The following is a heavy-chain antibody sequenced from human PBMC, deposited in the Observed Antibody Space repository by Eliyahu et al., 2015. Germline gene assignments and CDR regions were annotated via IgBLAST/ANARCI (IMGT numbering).Heavy chain of an antibody. V-gene: IGHV1-8*01. CDR3: VRKSPLAAVADH. D-gene: IGHD6-13*01. CDR1: GYTFTNYD. J-gene: IGHJ4*02. Sequence: QVQLVQSGAEVKQPGASVKVSCKASGYTFTNYDINWVRQATGQGPEWLGVVIPNSGRTGYPQKFQGRVTMTRDTSINTAYLELNGLRSEDTAVYYCVRKSPLAAVADHWGQGTLVTVSS. CDR2: VIPNSGRT.